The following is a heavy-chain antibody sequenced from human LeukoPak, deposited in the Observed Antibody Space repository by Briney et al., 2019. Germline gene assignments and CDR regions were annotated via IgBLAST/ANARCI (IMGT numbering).Heavy chain of an antibody. Sequence: GGSLRLSCEASRFSFSTYPMGWVRRAPGKGLEWVSAITDSGGSTYYADSVKGRFTISRDNSKNTLYLQMNSLRAEDTAVYYCARAGDCTNGICYTADFDYWGQGTLVTVSS. V-gene: IGHV3-23*01. D-gene: IGHD2-8*01. CDR2: ITDSGGST. J-gene: IGHJ4*02. CDR3: ARAGDCTNGICYTADFDY. CDR1: RFSFSTYP.